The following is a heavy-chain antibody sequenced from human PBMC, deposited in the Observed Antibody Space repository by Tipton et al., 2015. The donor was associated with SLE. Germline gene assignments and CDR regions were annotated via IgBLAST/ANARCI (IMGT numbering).Heavy chain of an antibody. V-gene: IGHV3-48*03. CDR1: GFTFSSYE. CDR3: ARDGGYGEVWKAFDI. Sequence: LSLTCAASGFTFSSYEMNWVRQAPGKGLEWVSYISSSGSTIYYADSVKGRFTISRDNAKNSLYLQMNSLRAEDTAVYYCARDGGYGEVWKAFDIWGQGTMVTVSS. D-gene: IGHD4-17*01. CDR2: ISSSGSTI. J-gene: IGHJ3*02.